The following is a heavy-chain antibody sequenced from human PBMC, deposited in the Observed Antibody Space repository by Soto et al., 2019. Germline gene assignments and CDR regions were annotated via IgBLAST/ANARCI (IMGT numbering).Heavy chain of an antibody. CDR2: INPNSGVT. J-gene: IGHJ3*02. V-gene: IGHV1-2*04. CDR3: AFTYYFDCRVSRTDPFDI. D-gene: IGHD3-22*01. Sequence: GASVMVPCKDSGYSFGVYTIYGVRQAPGQGLEWMGWINPNSGVTRYSQKFQGWVTLTRDTSISTAYMELSRLKSDDTAVYYCAFTYYFDCRVSRTDPFDIW. CDR1: GYSFGVYT.